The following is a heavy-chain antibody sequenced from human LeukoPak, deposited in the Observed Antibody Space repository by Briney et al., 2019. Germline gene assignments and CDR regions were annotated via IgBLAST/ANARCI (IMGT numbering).Heavy chain of an antibody. CDR1: GFTFSSYG. D-gene: IGHD3-3*01. Sequence: GRSLRLSCAASGFTFSSYGMHWVRQAPGKGLEWVAVIWYDGSNKYYADSVKGRFTISRDNSKNTLYLQMNSLRAEDTAVYYCARARFLEWLLYGYGMDVWGQGTTVTVSS. J-gene: IGHJ6*02. CDR2: IWYDGSNK. CDR3: ARARFLEWLLYGYGMDV. V-gene: IGHV3-30*19.